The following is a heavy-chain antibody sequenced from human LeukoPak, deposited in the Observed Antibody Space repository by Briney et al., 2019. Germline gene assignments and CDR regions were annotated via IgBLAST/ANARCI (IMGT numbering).Heavy chain of an antibody. Sequence: PSETLSLTCTVSSGSISSYYWSWIRQPAGQGLEWIGRIYSSGSTNYNPSLKSRVTMSVDTSKNQFSLKLSSVTAADTAVYYCARGYASGRYSDYWGQGTLVTVSS. J-gene: IGHJ4*02. V-gene: IGHV4-4*07. CDR1: SGSISSYY. D-gene: IGHD3-10*01. CDR3: ARGYASGRYSDY. CDR2: IYSSGST.